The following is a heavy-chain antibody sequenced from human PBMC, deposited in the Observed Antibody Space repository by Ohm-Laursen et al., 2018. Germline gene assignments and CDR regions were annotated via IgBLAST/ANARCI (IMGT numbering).Heavy chain of an antibody. V-gene: IGHV1-69*06. J-gene: IGHJ6*02. Sequence: SVKVSCKASGGTFSSYAISWVRQAPGQGLEWMGGIIPIFGTANYAQKFQGRVTITADKSTSTAYMEMSSLRSEDTVVYYCARVIRRVESTSDYYYYGMDVWGQGTTVTVSS. D-gene: IGHD1-26*01. CDR3: ARVIRRVESTSDYYYYGMDV. CDR2: IIPIFGTA. CDR1: GGTFSSYA.